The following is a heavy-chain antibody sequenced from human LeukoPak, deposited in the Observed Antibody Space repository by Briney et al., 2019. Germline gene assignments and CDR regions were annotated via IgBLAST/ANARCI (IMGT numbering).Heavy chain of an antibody. CDR3: ATVEMATMRDYFDY. Sequence: ASVKVSCKASGYTFTSYGISWVRQAPGQGLEWMGWISAYNGNTNYAQKLQGRVTMTTDTSTSTAYMELRSLRSEDTAVYYCATVEMATMRDYFDYWGQGTLVTVSS. CDR1: GYTFTSYG. J-gene: IGHJ4*02. D-gene: IGHD5-24*01. CDR2: ISAYNGNT. V-gene: IGHV1-18*01.